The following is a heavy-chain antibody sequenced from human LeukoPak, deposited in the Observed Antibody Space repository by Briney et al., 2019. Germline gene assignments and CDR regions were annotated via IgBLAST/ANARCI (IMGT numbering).Heavy chain of an antibody. CDR1: GFTFSSYS. CDR3: ATYYYERYFDL. D-gene: IGHD3-22*01. CDR2: ISSSSSTI. J-gene: IGHJ2*01. Sequence: PGGSLRLSCAASGFTFSSYSMNWVRQAPGKGLEWVSYISSSSSTIYYADSVKGRFTISRDNAKNSLYLQMNSLRAEDTAVYYCATYYYERYFDLWGRGTLVTVSS. V-gene: IGHV3-48*01.